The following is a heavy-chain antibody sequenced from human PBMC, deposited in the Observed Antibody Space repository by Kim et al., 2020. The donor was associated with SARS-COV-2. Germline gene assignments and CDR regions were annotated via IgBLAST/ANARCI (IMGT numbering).Heavy chain of an antibody. D-gene: IGHD5-12*01. Sequence: GGSLRLSCAASGFTFSSYAMSWVRQAPGKGLEWVSAISGSGGSTYYADSVKGRFTISRDNSKNTLYLQMNSLRAEDTAVYYCAKLAVRDGYTQGWYFDLWGRGTLVTVSS. CDR2: ISGSGGST. CDR1: GFTFSSYA. V-gene: IGHV3-23*01. CDR3: AKLAVRDGYTQGWYFDL. J-gene: IGHJ2*01.